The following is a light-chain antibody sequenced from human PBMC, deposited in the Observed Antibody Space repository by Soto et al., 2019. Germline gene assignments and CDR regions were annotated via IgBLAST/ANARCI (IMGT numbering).Light chain of an antibody. Sequence: SPGTLSLSPGERATLSCRASERLSSVYLAWYQQRPGQPPRLLIYGASNRATGIPDRFSGSGSGTDFTLIINRLEPEDVAIYYCQRYGGSPRITFGQGTRLEIK. CDR1: ERLSSVY. CDR3: QRYGGSPRIT. CDR2: GAS. J-gene: IGKJ5*01. V-gene: IGKV3-20*01.